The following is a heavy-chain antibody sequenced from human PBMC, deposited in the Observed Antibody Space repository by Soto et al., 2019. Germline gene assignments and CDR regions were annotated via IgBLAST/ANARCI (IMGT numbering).Heavy chain of an antibody. V-gene: IGHV5-51*01. J-gene: IGHJ4*02. CDR3: ARQGYCSSTACYTVDY. CDR1: GYSFTSYW. D-gene: IGHD2-2*02. CDR2: IYPDDSNT. Sequence: LKISCKGSGYSFTSYWIGWVRQMPGKGLEWMGIIYPDDSNTRYSPSFQGQVTISADKSNSTAYLQWSSLKASDTAMYYCARQGYCSSTACYTVDYWGQGTLVTVYS.